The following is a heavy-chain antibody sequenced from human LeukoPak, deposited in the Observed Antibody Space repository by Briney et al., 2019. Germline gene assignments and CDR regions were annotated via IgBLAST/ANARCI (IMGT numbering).Heavy chain of an antibody. Sequence: GGSLRLSCAASGFSIKTYSMTWVRQAPGKGLEWVSSISSSSSYIYYADSVKGRFTISRDNAKNSLYLQMNSLRAEDTAVYYCARVSTPYYYGMDVWGQGTTVTVSS. CDR1: GFSIKTYS. V-gene: IGHV3-21*01. J-gene: IGHJ6*02. D-gene: IGHD2-2*01. CDR2: ISSSSSYI. CDR3: ARVSTPYYYGMDV.